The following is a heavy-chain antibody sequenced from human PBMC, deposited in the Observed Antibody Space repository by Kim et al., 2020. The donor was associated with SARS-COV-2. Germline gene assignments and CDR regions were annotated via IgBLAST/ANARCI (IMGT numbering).Heavy chain of an antibody. CDR1: GGSFSGYY. Sequence: SETLSLTCAVYGGSFSGYYWSWIRQPPGKGLEWIGEINHSGSTNYNPSLKSRVTISVDTSKNQFSLKLSSVTAADTAVYYCARISPGGRSSTRNYGMDVWGQGTTVTVSS. D-gene: IGHD2-2*01. V-gene: IGHV4-34*01. CDR2: INHSGST. CDR3: ARISPGGRSSTRNYGMDV. J-gene: IGHJ6*02.